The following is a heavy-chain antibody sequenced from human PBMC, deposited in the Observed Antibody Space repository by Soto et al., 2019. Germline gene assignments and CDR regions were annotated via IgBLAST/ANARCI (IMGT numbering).Heavy chain of an antibody. V-gene: IGHV1-3*01. Sequence: RASVKVSCKASGYAFTGYAIHWVRQAPGQRPQWMGWINAGEGNTRYSQKFQGRVSITRDTSASTAYMELTTLTFEDTAVYYCARAFLVVAATLDYWGQGTLVTVSS. J-gene: IGHJ4*02. CDR1: GYAFTGYA. CDR3: ARAFLVVAATLDY. D-gene: IGHD2-15*01. CDR2: INAGEGNT.